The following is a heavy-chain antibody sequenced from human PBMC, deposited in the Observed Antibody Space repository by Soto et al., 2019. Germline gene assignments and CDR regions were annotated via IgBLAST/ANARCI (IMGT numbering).Heavy chain of an antibody. CDR2: IYSGGSS. CDR3: ARCDGSATYCFFFAY. D-gene: IGHD3-10*01. J-gene: IGHJ4*02. V-gene: IGHV3-66*01. CDR1: GFTVSNSY. Sequence: EVQLVESGGGLVQSGGSLTLSCAAYGFTVSNSYMSWVRQAPGKGLEWVSAIYSGGSSYYADSVKGRFTISRDNSRNTLYLQMNSLRAEDTAVYFCARCDGSATYCFFFAYWGQGTPVTVSS.